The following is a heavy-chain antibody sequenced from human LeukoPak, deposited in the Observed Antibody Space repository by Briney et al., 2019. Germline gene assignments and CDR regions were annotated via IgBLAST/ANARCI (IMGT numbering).Heavy chain of an antibody. J-gene: IGHJ6*03. D-gene: IGHD5-12*01. Sequence: GGSLRLSCAASGFTFSSYSMNWVRQAPGKGLEWVSAISGSGGSTYYADSVKGRFTISRDNSKNTLCLQMNSLRAEDTAVYYCAKEGGYDHYYYYYYMDVWGKGTTVTVSS. CDR2: ISGSGGST. CDR3: AKEGGYDHYYYYYYMDV. V-gene: IGHV3-23*01. CDR1: GFTFSSYS.